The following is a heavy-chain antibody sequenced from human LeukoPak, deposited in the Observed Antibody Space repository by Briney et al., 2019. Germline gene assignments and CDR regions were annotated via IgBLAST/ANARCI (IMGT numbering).Heavy chain of an antibody. J-gene: IGHJ4*02. CDR1: GGSISSYY. D-gene: IGHD3-3*01. CDR3: ARGGAGYDFWSGRSPYYFDY. V-gene: IGHV4-4*07. CDR2: IYTSGST. Sequence: PSETLSLTCTVSGGSISSYYWSWIRQPAGKGLEWIGRIYTSGSTNYNPSLKSRVTMSVDTSKNQFSLKLSSVTAADTAVYYCARGGAGYDFWSGRSPYYFDYWGQGTLVTVSS.